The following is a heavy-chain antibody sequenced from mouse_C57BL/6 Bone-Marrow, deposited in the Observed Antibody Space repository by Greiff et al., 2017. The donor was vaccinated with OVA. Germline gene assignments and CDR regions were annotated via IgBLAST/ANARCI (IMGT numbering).Heavy chain of an antibody. J-gene: IGHJ4*01. Sequence: EVQLQQSGPELVKPGASVKISCKASGYTFTDYYMNWVKQSHGKSLEWIGDINPNNGGTSYNQKFKGKATLTVDKSSSTAYMELRSLTSEDSAVYYWARGGGDYYAMDYWGQGTSVTVSS. CDR3: ARGGGDYYAMDY. CDR1: GYTFTDYY. CDR2: INPNNGGT. D-gene: IGHD3-3*01. V-gene: IGHV1-26*01.